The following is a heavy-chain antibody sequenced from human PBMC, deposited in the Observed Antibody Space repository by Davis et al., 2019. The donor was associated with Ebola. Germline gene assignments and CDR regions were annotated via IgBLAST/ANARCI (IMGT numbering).Heavy chain of an antibody. V-gene: IGHV1-8*02. CDR2: MNPNSGNT. Sequence: AASVKVSCKASGGTFSSYDINWVRQATGQGLEWMGWMNPNSGNTGYAQKFQGRVTMTRNTSISTAYMELSSLRSEDTAVYYCARESNYGSGMFYYGMDVWGQGTTVTVSS. J-gene: IGHJ6*02. CDR3: ARESNYGSGMFYYGMDV. CDR1: GGTFSSYD. D-gene: IGHD3-10*01.